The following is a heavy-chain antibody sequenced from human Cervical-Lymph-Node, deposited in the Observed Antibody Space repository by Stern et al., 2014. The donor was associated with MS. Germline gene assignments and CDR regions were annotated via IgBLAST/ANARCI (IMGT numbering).Heavy chain of an antibody. Sequence: EEQLVASGGGLVQPGGSLRLSCVASGFAFRNFAMTWVRQAPGKGLEWISGSGSDGATHFAESVQGRFALSRDNSKNTLYLYMNSLRAEDTAVYYCGKDLHYWSADAWGQGTLVTVAS. CDR1: GFAFRNFA. J-gene: IGHJ5*02. V-gene: IGHV3-23*04. CDR2: SGSDGAT. CDR3: GKDLHYWSADA. D-gene: IGHD1-1*01.